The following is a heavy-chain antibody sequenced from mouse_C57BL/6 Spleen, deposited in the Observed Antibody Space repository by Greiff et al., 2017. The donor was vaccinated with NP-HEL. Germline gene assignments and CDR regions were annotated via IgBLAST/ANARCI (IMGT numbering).Heavy chain of an antibody. V-gene: IGHV5-9*01. CDR3: ARPQLGRFDY. Sequence: EVKVEESGGGLVKPGGSLKLSCAASGFTFSSYTMSWVRQTPEKRLEWVATISGGGGNTYYPDSVKGRFTISRDNAKNTLYLQMSSLRSEDTALYYCARPQLGRFDYWGQGTTLTVSS. CDR1: GFTFSSYT. CDR2: ISGGGGNT. J-gene: IGHJ2*01. D-gene: IGHD4-1*02.